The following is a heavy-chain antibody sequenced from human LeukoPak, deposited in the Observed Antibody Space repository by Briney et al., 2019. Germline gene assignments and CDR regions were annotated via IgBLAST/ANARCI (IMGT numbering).Heavy chain of an antibody. CDR2: ISTHKGNT. V-gene: IGHV1-18*01. J-gene: IGHJ3*02. CDR3: ARVRSASAGTASAFDI. Sequence: ASVKVSCKASGYTFSGYEINWVRQAPGQGLEWMGGISTHKGNTNYAQKFQGRVTMTTATSTSTAYMELRSLRSDDTAVYYCARVRSASAGTASAFDIWGQGTMVTVSS. D-gene: IGHD2-21*02. CDR1: GYTFSGYE.